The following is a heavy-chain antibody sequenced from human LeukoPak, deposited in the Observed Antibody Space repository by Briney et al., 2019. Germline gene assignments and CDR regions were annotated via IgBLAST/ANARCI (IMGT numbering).Heavy chain of an antibody. D-gene: IGHD6-19*01. Sequence: SETLSLTCTVSGGSISSYYWSWIRQPAGKGLEWIGRIYTSGSTNYNPSLESRVTMSVDTSKNQFSLKLSSVTAADTAVYYCARHRGEWLGREYFQHWGQGTLVTVSS. J-gene: IGHJ1*01. V-gene: IGHV4-4*07. CDR3: ARHRGEWLGREYFQH. CDR1: GGSISSYY. CDR2: IYTSGST.